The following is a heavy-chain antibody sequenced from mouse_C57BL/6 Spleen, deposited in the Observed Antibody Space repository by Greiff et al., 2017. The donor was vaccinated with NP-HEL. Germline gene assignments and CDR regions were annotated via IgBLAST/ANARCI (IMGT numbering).Heavy chain of an antibody. V-gene: IGHV5-16*01. CDR3: ARDRGYGMDWYFDV. J-gene: IGHJ1*03. Sequence: EVKLMESEGGLVQPGSSMKLSCTASGFTFSDYYMAWVRQVPEKGLEWVANINYDGSSTYYLDSLKSRFIISRDNAKNILYLQMSSLKSEDTATYYCARDRGYGMDWYFDVWGTGTTVTVSS. CDR1: GFTFSDYY. CDR2: INYDGSST. D-gene: IGHD1-1*01.